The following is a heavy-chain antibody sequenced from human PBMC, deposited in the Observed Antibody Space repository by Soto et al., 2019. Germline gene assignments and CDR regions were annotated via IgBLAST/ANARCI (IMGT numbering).Heavy chain of an antibody. CDR3: MRGGWGDSPIDY. CDR2: INPSNEIT. J-gene: IGHJ4*02. CDR1: GYTFTSYC. V-gene: IGHV1-18*04. Sequence: ASVKVSCKASGYTFTSYCISWARLSPVLGFQWLGWINPSNEITAFSQFFQGRVTMTRDTSTNTVHMELNSLTSDDTAVYYCMRGGWGDSPIDYWGQGTQVTVSS. D-gene: IGHD3-10*01.